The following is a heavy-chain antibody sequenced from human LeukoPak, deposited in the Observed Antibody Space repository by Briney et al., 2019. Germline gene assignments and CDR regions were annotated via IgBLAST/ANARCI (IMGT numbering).Heavy chain of an antibody. CDR3: ARVEGNIVTTTEGYFDY. CDR2: ISTSSSYI. V-gene: IGHV3-21*01. Sequence: GGSLRLSCAVSGFTFSNYSMSWVRQAPGKGLEWVSSISTSSSYIYYADSMKGRFTISRDNAKNSLYLQMNSLRAEDTAVYYCARVEGNIVTTTEGYFDYWGQGTLVTVSS. J-gene: IGHJ4*02. D-gene: IGHD5-12*01. CDR1: GFTFSNYS.